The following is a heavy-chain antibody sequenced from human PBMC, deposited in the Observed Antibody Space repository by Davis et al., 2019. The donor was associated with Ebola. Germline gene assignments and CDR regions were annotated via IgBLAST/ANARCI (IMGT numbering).Heavy chain of an antibody. D-gene: IGHD5-24*01. CDR3: ARWGGVATIEDYYYYGMDV. CDR2: IYDSGRT. Sequence: SETLSLTCAVSGGSISSGDYSWSWIRQPPGKGLEWIGNIYDSGRTYYNPSLKSRVTIAVDRSKNLFSLKLSSVTAADTAVYYCARWGGVATIEDYYYYGMDVWGQGTTVTVSS. J-gene: IGHJ6*02. CDR1: GGSISSGDYS. V-gene: IGHV4-30-2*01.